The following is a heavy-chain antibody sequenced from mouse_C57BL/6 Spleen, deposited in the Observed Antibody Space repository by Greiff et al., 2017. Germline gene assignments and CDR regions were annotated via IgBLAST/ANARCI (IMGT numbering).Heavy chain of an antibody. CDR1: GFTFSDYG. CDR3: ARPSVVAPFDY. CDR2: ISSGSSTI. V-gene: IGHV5-17*01. J-gene: IGHJ2*01. D-gene: IGHD1-1*01. Sequence: EVTLVESGGGLVKPGGSLKLSCAASGFTFSDYGMHWVRQAPEKGLEWVAYISSGSSTIYYADTVKGRFTISRDNAKNTLFLQMTRLRSEDTAMYYCARPSVVAPFDYWGQGTTLTVSS.